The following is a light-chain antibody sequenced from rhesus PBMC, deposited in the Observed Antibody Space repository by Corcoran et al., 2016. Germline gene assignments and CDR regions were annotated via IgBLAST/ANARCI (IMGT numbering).Light chain of an antibody. CDR2: NVS. J-gene: IGKJ4*01. Sequence: DVVMTQSPLSLPVTPGQPASISCRSSQSLLHSNGNTYLSWFLQKPGQPPRRLIYNVSNRDPGVPDRFSGWGAGTVFTLKNCRVEAGDVGVYYCMQGTHWPLTFGGWTKVEIK. CDR1: QSLLHSNGNTY. V-gene: IGKV2-64*01. CDR3: MQGTHWPLT.